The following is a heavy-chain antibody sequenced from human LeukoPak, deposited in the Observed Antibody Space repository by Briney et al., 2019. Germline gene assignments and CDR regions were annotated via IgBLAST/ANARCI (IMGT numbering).Heavy chain of an antibody. Sequence: SGPTLVKPTQTLTLTCTFSGFSLSTSGVGVGWIRQPPGKALEWLALIYWDDGKRYSPSLKSRLAITKDTSKNQVVLTMTNMDPVDTATYYCARKISSSWYFGFDYWGQGTLVTVSS. CDR3: ARKISSSWYFGFDY. V-gene: IGHV2-5*02. D-gene: IGHD6-13*01. CDR2: IYWDDGK. J-gene: IGHJ4*02. CDR1: GFSLSTSGVG.